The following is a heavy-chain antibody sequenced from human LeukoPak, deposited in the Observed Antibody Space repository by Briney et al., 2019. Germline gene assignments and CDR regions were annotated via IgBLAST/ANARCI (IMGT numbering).Heavy chain of an antibody. CDR2: IKSKIDGGTT. CDR3: TTGGGLRYRILNVFYY. CDR1: GFTFTNAW. Sequence: GGSLRLSCAASGFTFTNAWMTWVRQAPGKGLEWVGRIKSKIDGGTTDYAAPVEGRFTISRDDSKNTLYLQMNSLQTEDTAVYYCTTGGGLRYRILNVFYYWSQGTLVTVSS. J-gene: IGHJ4*02. V-gene: IGHV3-15*01. D-gene: IGHD5-18*01.